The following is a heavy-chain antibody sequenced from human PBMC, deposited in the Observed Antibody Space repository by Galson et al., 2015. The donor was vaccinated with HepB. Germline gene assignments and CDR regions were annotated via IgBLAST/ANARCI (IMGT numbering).Heavy chain of an antibody. V-gene: IGHV1-69*13. Sequence: SVKVSCKASGGTFSSYAISWVRQAPGQGLEWMGGIIPIFGTANYAQKFQGRVTITADESTSTAYMELSSLRSEDTAVYYCARVGYDSSGRSRPETSWFDYWGQGTLVTVSS. CDR2: IIPIFGTA. D-gene: IGHD3-22*01. CDR1: GGTFSSYA. CDR3: ARVGYDSSGRSRPETSWFDY. J-gene: IGHJ4*02.